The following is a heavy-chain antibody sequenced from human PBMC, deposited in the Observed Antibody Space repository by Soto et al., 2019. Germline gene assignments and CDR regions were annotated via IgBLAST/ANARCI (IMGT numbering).Heavy chain of an antibody. J-gene: IGHJ4*02. CDR1: GDTFTTNY. Sequence: QDLLVQSGAEVKEPGASVRVSCKTSGDTFTTNYIHWVRQAPGQGLEWLGVISPTGDAWSCTQKLQGRLTLTRDTSTSTIYMDLTSLRYDDTAIYYCVRDRVGYGDSAEWGQGTLVTVSS. V-gene: IGHV1-46*04. CDR3: VRDRVGYGDSAE. CDR2: ISPTGDAW. D-gene: IGHD4-17*01.